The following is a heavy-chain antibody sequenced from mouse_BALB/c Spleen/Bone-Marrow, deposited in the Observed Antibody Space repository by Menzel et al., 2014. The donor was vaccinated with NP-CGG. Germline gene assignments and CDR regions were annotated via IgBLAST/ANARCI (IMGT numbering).Heavy chain of an antibody. D-gene: IGHD2-4*01. J-gene: IGHJ4*01. CDR2: INPSTGYT. CDR3: ARNYDYDGGYYAMDY. CDR1: GYNFIGYW. Sequence: QVQLQQSGAELAKPGASVKMSCKASGYNFIGYWMHWVKQRPGQGLEWIGYINPSTGYTEYNQKFKDKATLTADKSSSKAYMQLSSLTSEDSAVYYCARNYDYDGGYYAMDYWGQGTSVTVSS. V-gene: IGHV1-7*01.